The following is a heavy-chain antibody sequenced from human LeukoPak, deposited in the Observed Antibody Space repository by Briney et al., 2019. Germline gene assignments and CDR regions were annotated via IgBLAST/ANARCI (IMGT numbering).Heavy chain of an antibody. V-gene: IGHV4-61*01. CDR1: GGSVNSGSYS. D-gene: IGHD3/OR15-3a*01. CDR2: IYYSGST. J-gene: IGHJ6*02. Sequence: SETVSLTCTVSGGSVNSGSYSWSWIRQPPGKGLEWIGYIYYSGSTNYSSSLKSRVTISVDTSKNQFSLKLSSVTAADTAVYYCGGSGTGYHYGLDVWGQGTTVTVSS. CDR3: GGSGTGYHYGLDV.